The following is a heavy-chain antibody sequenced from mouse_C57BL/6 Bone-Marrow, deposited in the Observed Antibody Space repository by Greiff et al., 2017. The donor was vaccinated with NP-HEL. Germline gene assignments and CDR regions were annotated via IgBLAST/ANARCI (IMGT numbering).Heavy chain of an antibody. CDR2: ISDGGSYT. J-gene: IGHJ3*01. CDR1: GFTFSSYA. Sequence: EVKLMESGGGLVKPGGSLKLSCAASGFTFSSYAMSWVRQTPEKRLEWVATISDGGSYTYYPDNVKGRFTISRDNAKNNLYLQMSHLKSEDTAMYYCAREARWLLPLGYWGQGTLVTVSA. D-gene: IGHD2-3*01. V-gene: IGHV5-4*01. CDR3: AREARWLLPLGY.